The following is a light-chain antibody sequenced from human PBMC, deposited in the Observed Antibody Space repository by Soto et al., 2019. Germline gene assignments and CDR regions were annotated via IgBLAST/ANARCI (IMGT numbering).Light chain of an antibody. V-gene: IGLV2-14*01. CDR1: SGDIGSYNR. CDR2: EVT. J-gene: IGLJ3*02. CDR3: SSYTSSSTRWV. Sequence: QSALTQPASVSGSPGQSITISCTGTSGDIGSYNRVSWYQQHPGKAPKLIIYEVTDRPSGVSNRFSGSKSGNTASLTISGLQAEDEAEYYCSSYTSSSTRWVFGGGTKLTVL.